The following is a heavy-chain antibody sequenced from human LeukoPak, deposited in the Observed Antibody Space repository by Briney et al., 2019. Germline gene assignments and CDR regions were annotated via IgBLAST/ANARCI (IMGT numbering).Heavy chain of an antibody. Sequence: PGGSLRLSCAASGFTFSSYEMNWVRQAPGKGLEWVSYISSSGSTIYYADSVKGRFTISRDNAKNSLYLQMNSLRAEDTAMYYCATSLFGAAGPDDAFDIWGQGTMVTVSS. CDR2: ISSSGSTI. V-gene: IGHV3-48*03. CDR3: ATSLFGAAGPDDAFDI. J-gene: IGHJ3*02. D-gene: IGHD6-13*01. CDR1: GFTFSSYE.